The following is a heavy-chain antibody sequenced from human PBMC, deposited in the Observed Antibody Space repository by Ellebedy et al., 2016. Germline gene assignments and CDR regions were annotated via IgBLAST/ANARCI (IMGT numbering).Heavy chain of an antibody. J-gene: IGHJ5*02. Sequence: GESLKISCAASGFTFSSYSMNWVRQAPGKGLEWVSSISSSSSYIYYADSVKGRFTISRDNAKNSLYLQMNSLRAEDTAVYYCARDRNDFWSGGSNWFDPWGQGTLVTVSS. V-gene: IGHV3-21*01. CDR2: ISSSSSYI. CDR1: GFTFSSYS. D-gene: IGHD3-3*01. CDR3: ARDRNDFWSGGSNWFDP.